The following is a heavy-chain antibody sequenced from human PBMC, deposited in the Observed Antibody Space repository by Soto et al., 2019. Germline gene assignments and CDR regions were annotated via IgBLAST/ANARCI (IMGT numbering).Heavy chain of an antibody. Sequence: QVQLQESGPGLVKPSQTLSLTCTVSGGSISRGAYYWSWIRQHPGKGLEWIGCISYSGSTFYNPSLKSRVTISVDTSKNQFSLKVSSATAADTAIYYCARILDYGGIFDYWGLGTLVTVSS. D-gene: IGHD4-17*01. CDR1: GGSISRGAYY. CDR3: ARILDYGGIFDY. V-gene: IGHV4-31*03. CDR2: ISYSGST. J-gene: IGHJ4*02.